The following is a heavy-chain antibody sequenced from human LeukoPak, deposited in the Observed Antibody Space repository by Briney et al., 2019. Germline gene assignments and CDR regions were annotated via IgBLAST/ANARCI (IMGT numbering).Heavy chain of an antibody. CDR1: GFTFSSYG. J-gene: IGHJ5*02. CDR2: ISGSGRSS. Sequence: GGSLRLSCSAPGFTFSSYGMSWVRQGPGKGLEWVSFISGSGRSSNYADSVKGRFTISRDTSKNTVDLHMSRLRADDTAVYYCAREDFCSSGNCFDPWGQGTLVTVSS. D-gene: IGHD6-13*01. V-gene: IGHV3-23*01. CDR3: AREDFCSSGNCFDP.